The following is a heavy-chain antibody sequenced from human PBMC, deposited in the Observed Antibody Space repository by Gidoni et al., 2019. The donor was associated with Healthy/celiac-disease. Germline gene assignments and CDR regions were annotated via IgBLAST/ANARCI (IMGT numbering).Heavy chain of an antibody. V-gene: IGHV3-30*18. Sequence: QVQLVESGGGVVQPGRSLRLSCAASGFTFSSSGMHWVRQAPGKGLEWVAGISDDGSNKDYADSVKGRFTISRDNSKNTLYLQINSLRAEDTAVYYCAKDAEYSGYGDYYYYGMDVWGQGTTVTVSS. CDR3: AKDAEYSGYGDYYYYGMDV. D-gene: IGHD5-12*01. J-gene: IGHJ6*02. CDR1: GFTFSSSG. CDR2: ISDDGSNK.